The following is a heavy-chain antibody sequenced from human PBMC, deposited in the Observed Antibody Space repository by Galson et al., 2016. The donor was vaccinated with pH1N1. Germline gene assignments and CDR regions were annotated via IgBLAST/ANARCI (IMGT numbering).Heavy chain of an antibody. J-gene: IGHJ5*02. CDR3: ASDIDVVATTWFDP. V-gene: IGHV4-61*02. CDR2: INTSGMT. CDR1: GDSMSSGSYY. Sequence: TLSLTCIVSGDSMSSGSYYWSWIRQPAGKGLEWIGRINTSGMTKYNPSLRSRVSISVDTSKNQFSLNLNTVTAADTGIYYCASDIDVVATTWFDPWGQGALVTVSS. D-gene: IGHD2-21*01.